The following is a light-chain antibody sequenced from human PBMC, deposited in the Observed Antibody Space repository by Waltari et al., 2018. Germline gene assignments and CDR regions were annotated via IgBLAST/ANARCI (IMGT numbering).Light chain of an antibody. CDR3: QQSYSTPWT. J-gene: IGKJ1*01. V-gene: IGKV1-39*01. CDR1: QSINSY. CDR2: AAS. Sequence: DIQMPQSPSSLTASVGDRVPITCRTSQSINSYLNWYQQRPGKAPTLLIYAASSLQSGVPSRFSGSGSGTDFTLTISSLQPEDFATYFCQQSYSTPWTFGQGTKVEIK.